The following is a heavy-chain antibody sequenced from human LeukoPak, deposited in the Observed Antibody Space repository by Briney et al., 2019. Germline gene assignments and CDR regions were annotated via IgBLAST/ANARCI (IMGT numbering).Heavy chain of an antibody. Sequence: GASVKASCKASGYTFTSYGISWVRQAPGQGLEWMGWISAYNGNTNYAQKLQGRVTMTTDTSTSTAYMELRSLRSDDTAVYYCARVLKSNYYDSSGYLNYWGQGTLVTVSS. D-gene: IGHD3-22*01. CDR3: ARVLKSNYYDSSGYLNY. J-gene: IGHJ4*02. CDR1: GYTFTSYG. CDR2: ISAYNGNT. V-gene: IGHV1-18*01.